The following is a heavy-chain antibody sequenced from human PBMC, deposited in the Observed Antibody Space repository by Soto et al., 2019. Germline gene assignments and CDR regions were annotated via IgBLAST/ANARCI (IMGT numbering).Heavy chain of an antibody. Sequence: GGSLRLSCAASGFTFSNAWMNWVRQAPGKGLEWVGRIKSKTDGGTTDYAAPVKGRFTISRDDSKNTLYLQMNSLKTEDTAVYYCTTGPHYYDSSGYYFSFDYWGQGTLVTVSS. J-gene: IGHJ4*02. CDR2: IKSKTDGGTT. CDR3: TTGPHYYDSSGYYFSFDY. V-gene: IGHV3-15*07. CDR1: GFTFSNAW. D-gene: IGHD3-22*01.